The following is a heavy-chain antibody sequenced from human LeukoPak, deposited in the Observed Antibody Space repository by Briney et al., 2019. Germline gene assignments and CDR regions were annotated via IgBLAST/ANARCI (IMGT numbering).Heavy chain of an antibody. J-gene: IGHJ5*02. V-gene: IGHV4-34*01. Sequence: SETLSLTCAVYGGSFSGYHWSWIRQPPGKGLEWIGEINHSGSTNYNPSLKSRVTISVDTSKNQFSLKLSSVTAADTAVYYCARIGTTWFEAWGQGTLVTVSS. CDR2: INHSGST. D-gene: IGHD1-1*01. CDR1: GGSFSGYH. CDR3: ARIGTTWFEA.